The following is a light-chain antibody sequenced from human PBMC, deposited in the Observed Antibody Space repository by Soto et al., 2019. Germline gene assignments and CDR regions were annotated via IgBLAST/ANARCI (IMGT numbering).Light chain of an antibody. Sequence: DNQMTQSPSTLSASVGDRVTITCRASWSVNIWLAWYQQKPGKAPKLLIYDTSTLKSGATSRFSGSGSGTEFTLTISSLQPDDFANYYCQQYENYPLTFGGGTKVEIK. V-gene: IGKV1-5*01. CDR2: DTS. CDR3: QQYENYPLT. J-gene: IGKJ4*01. CDR1: WSVNIW.